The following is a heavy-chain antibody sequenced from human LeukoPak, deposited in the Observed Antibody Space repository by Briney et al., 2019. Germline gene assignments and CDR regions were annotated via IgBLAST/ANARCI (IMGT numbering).Heavy chain of an antibody. J-gene: IGHJ4*02. D-gene: IGHD3-10*01. CDR3: AREYDSGSCFDF. V-gene: IGHV3-11*05. Sequence: GGSLRLSCAASGFTFSDYYMSWIRQAPGKGLERVSYISGGSSYTNYADSVKGRFTISRDNAKNSLYLQMNSLRAEDTAVYYCAREYDSGSCFDFWGQGTLVTVSS. CDR1: GFTFSDYY. CDR2: ISGGSSYT.